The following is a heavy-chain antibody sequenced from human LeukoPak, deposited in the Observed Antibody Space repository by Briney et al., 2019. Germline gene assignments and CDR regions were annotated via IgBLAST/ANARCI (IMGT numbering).Heavy chain of an antibody. Sequence: SETLSLTCTVSGVSLSNYYWSWIRQPPGKGLEWIAYTSHSGSARYNPSLESRITISLDTSKNQFPLRLDSVTAADTAVYYCARLVRYYDTSTYYDFDYWGQGILVTVSS. J-gene: IGHJ4*02. CDR1: GVSLSNYY. V-gene: IGHV4-59*01. CDR2: TSHSGSA. D-gene: IGHD3-22*01. CDR3: ARLVRYYDTSTYYDFDY.